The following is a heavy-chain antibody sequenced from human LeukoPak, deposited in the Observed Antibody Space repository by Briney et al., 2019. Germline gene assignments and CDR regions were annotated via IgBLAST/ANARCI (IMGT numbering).Heavy chain of an antibody. V-gene: IGHV3-11*04. CDR1: GFTFSDYY. D-gene: IGHD6-25*01. CDR2: ISSSSSTI. Sequence: GGSLRLSCAASGFTFSDYYMSWIRQAPGKGLEWVSYISSSSSTIYYADSVKGRFTISRDNAKNSLYLQMSSLRAEDTAAYYCARGRWGSGYYFDYWGQGTLVTVSS. CDR3: ARGRWGSGYYFDY. J-gene: IGHJ4*02.